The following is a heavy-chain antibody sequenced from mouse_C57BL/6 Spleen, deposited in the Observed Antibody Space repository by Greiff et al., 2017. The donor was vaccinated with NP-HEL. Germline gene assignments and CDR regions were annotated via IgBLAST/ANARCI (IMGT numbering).Heavy chain of an antibody. Sequence: QVQLQQPGAELVKPGASVKLSCKASGYTFTSYWMHWVKQRPGRGLEWIGRIDPNSGGTKYNEKFKSKATLTVDKPSSTAYMQLSSRTSEDSAVYYCARDYYGSSYVWYFDVWGTGTTVTVSS. J-gene: IGHJ1*03. D-gene: IGHD1-1*01. V-gene: IGHV1-72*01. CDR2: IDPNSGGT. CDR1: GYTFTSYW. CDR3: ARDYYGSSYVWYFDV.